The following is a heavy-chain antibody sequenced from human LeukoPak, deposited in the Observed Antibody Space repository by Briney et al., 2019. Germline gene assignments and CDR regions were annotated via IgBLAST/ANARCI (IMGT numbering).Heavy chain of an antibody. D-gene: IGHD6-13*01. Sequence: PGRSLRLSCAASGFTFSSYAMHWVRQAPGKGLEWVAVISYDGSNKYYADSVKGRFTISRDNSKNTLYLQMNSLRAEDTAVYYCASSSSSLKQPSSYYYYGMDVWGQGTTVTVSS. CDR2: ISYDGSNK. CDR3: ASSSSSLKQPSSYYYYGMDV. J-gene: IGHJ6*02. V-gene: IGHV3-30-3*01. CDR1: GFTFSSYA.